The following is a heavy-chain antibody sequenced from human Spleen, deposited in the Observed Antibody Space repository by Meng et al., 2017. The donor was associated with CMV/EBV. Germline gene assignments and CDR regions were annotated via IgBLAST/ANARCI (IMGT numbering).Heavy chain of an antibody. V-gene: IGHV1-18*04. CDR2: ISPYNGNT. CDR3: AKDFGFRNWNEGVTDY. J-gene: IGHJ4*02. Sequence: SGYTFMIFGISWVRQAPGQGLEWMGWISPYNGNTNYAQKFQGRVTMTTDTSTRTAYMELRSLRFDDTAVYYCAKDFGFRNWNEGVTDYWGQGTLVTVSS. D-gene: IGHD1-1*01. CDR1: GYTFMIFG.